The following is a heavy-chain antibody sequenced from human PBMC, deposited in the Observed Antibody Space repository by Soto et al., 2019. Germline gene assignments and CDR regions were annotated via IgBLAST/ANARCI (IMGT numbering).Heavy chain of an antibody. CDR3: AKDRTDYYDSSGSWGIYFDY. J-gene: IGHJ4*02. V-gene: IGHV3-23*01. CDR2: ISGSGGST. CDR1: GFTFSSYA. D-gene: IGHD3-22*01. Sequence: GGSLRLSCAASGFTFSSYAMIWVRQAPGKGLEWVSAISGSGGSTYYADSVKGRFTISRDNSKNTLYLQMNSLRAEDTAVYYCAKDRTDYYDSSGSWGIYFDYWGQGTLVTVSS.